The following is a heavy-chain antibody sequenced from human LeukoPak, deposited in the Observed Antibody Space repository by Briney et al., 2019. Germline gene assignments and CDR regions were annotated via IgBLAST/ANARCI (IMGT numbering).Heavy chain of an antibody. Sequence: PSETLSLTCTVSGGSISSYYWSWIRQPPGKGLEWVGYIYYSGSTNYNPSLKSRVTISVDTSKNQFSLKLSSVTAADTAVYYCANISPGIAEAGTLDYWGQGTLVTVSS. CDR1: GGSISSYY. CDR3: ANISPGIAEAGTLDY. D-gene: IGHD6-19*01. CDR2: IYYSGST. J-gene: IGHJ4*02. V-gene: IGHV4-59*01.